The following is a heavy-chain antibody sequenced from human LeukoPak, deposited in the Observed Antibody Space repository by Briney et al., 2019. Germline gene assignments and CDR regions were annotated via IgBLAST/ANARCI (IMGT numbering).Heavy chain of an antibody. J-gene: IGHJ4*02. V-gene: IGHV3-21*01. CDR2: ISSSSSYI. Sequence: GGSLRLSCAASGFTFSSYSMNWVRQAPGKGLEWVSSISSSSSYIYYADSVKGRFTISRDNAKNSLYLQMNGLRAEDTAVYYCANYCSSTSCYEDYWGQGTLVTVSS. D-gene: IGHD2-2*01. CDR3: ANYCSSTSCYEDY. CDR1: GFTFSSYS.